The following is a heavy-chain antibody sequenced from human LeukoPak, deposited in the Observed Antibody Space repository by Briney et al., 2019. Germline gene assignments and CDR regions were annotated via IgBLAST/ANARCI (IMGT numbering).Heavy chain of an antibody. Sequence: PGGSLRLSCAASGFTFDDYAMHWVRQAPGKGLEWVSLISWDGGSTYYTDSVKGRFTISRDNAKNSLYLQMNSLRAEDTAVYYCARAGGWGYSSSSGYYFDYWGQGTLVTVSS. V-gene: IGHV3-43D*03. CDR1: GFTFDDYA. CDR3: ARAGGWGYSSSSGYYFDY. CDR2: ISWDGGST. J-gene: IGHJ4*02. D-gene: IGHD6-6*01.